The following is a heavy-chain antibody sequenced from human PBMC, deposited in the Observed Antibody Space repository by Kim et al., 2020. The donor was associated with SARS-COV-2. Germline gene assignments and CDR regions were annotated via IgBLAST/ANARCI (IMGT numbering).Heavy chain of an antibody. D-gene: IGHD2-21*01. J-gene: IGHJ4*02. V-gene: IGHV3-23*01. CDR1: GFTFTGHA. Sequence: GGSLRLSCTTSGFTFTGHAMSWVRQAPGKGLEWVSSIYGSDGTTYYVDSVKGRFSISRDDSKNTLYLQMSALRADDTAAYYCLKGGWGWIWDYWGQGTLV. CDR2: IYGSDGTT. CDR3: LKGGWGWIWDY.